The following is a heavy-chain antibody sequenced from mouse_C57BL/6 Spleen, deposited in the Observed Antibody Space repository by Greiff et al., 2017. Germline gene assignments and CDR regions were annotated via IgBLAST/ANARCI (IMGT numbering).Heavy chain of an antibody. CDR3: ARGDVGYYGY. Sequence: QVQLQQPGAELVRPGSSVKLSCKASGYTFTSYWMHWVKQRPIQGLEWIGNIDPSDSETHYNQKFKDKATLTVDKSSSTSYMQLSSLTSDDSAVYYCARGDVGYYGYWGQGTTLTVSS. D-gene: IGHD2-3*01. V-gene: IGHV1-52*01. J-gene: IGHJ2*01. CDR1: GYTFTSYW. CDR2: IDPSDSET.